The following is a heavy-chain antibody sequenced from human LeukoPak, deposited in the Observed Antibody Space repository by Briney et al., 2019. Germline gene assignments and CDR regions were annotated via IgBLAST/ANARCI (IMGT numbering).Heavy chain of an antibody. J-gene: IGHJ6*03. CDR2: IYYSGST. CDR1: GGSISSSSYY. D-gene: IGHD4-11*01. V-gene: IGHV4-39*01. CDR3: SRLNYIKWTRRLNYMDV. Sequence: PSETLSLTCPLSGGSISSSSYYWGWIRQTPGKGLEWFGSIYYSGSTYYNPSLKRRVTISVDTSQHKLCLRLSYVTAPDTAVYYGSRLNYIKWTRRLNYMDVWGKGTTVTVS.